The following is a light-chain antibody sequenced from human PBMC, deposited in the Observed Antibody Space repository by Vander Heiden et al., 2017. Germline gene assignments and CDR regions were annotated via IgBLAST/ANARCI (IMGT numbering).Light chain of an antibody. V-gene: IGLV2-11*01. Sequence: QSALTQPRPASGSPGQSVTISCTGTSNAVGNYPYVSWFQQLPDRAPPVMIFDVSRRPPGVPDRFSGSKSGKTASLTISVLQPEDEADYYCFSYAGSYTLLFGGGTKLTVL. CDR3: FSYAGSYTLL. CDR1: SNAVGNYPY. CDR2: DVS. J-gene: IGLJ2*01.